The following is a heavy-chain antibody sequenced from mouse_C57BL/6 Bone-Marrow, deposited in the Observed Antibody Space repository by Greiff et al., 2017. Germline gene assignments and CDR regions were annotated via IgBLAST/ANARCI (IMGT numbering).Heavy chain of an antibody. J-gene: IGHJ3*01. V-gene: IGHV2-6*01. CDR2: IWGVGST. D-gene: IGHD1-1*01. CDR1: GFSLTSYG. Sequence: VQGVESGPGLVAPSQSLSITCTVSGFSLTSYGVDWVRQSPGKGLEWLGVIWGVGSTNYNSALKSRLSISKDNSKSQVFLKMNSLQTDDTAMYYCASCYYGSSYERFAYWGQGTLVTVSA. CDR3: ASCYYGSSYERFAY.